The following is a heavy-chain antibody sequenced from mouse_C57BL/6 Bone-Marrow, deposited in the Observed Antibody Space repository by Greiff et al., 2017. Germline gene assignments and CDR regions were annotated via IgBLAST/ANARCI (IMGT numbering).Heavy chain of an antibody. V-gene: IGHV2-2*01. D-gene: IGHD1-1*01. CDR1: GFSLTSYG. CDR2: IWSGGST. J-gene: IGHJ4*01. CDR3: ARKGLITTVVGNAKDY. Sequence: VQRVESGPGLVQPSQSLSITCTVSGFSLTSYGVHWVRQSPGKGLEWLGVIWSGGSTDYNAAFISRLSISKDNSKSQVFFKMNSLQADDTAIYYCARKGLITTVVGNAKDYWGQGTSVTVSS.